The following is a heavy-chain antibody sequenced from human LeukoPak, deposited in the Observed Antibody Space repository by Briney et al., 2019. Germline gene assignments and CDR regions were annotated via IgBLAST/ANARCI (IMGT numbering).Heavy chain of an antibody. Sequence: SETLSLTCTVSGGSISSSSYYWGWIRQPAGKGLEWIGSIYYSGSTYYNPSLKSRVTISVDTSKNQFSLKLSSVTAADTAVYYCARHRGRIAVATLGYYFDYWGQGTLVTVSS. V-gene: IGHV4-39*01. J-gene: IGHJ4*02. CDR1: GGSISSSSYY. CDR3: ARHRGRIAVATLGYYFDY. D-gene: IGHD6-19*01. CDR2: IYYSGST.